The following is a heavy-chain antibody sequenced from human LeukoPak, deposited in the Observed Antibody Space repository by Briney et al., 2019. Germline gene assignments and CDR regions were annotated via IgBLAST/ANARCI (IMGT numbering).Heavy chain of an antibody. CDR3: ARHASNYYDSSGYLVS. D-gene: IGHD3-22*01. V-gene: IGHV4-59*08. CDR1: GGSISSYY. CDR2: IYYSGST. J-gene: IGHJ5*02. Sequence: SETLSLTCTVSGGSISSYYWSWIRQPPGKGLEWIGYIYYSGSTNYNPSLKSRVTISVDTSKNQFSLKLSSVTAADTAVYYCARHASNYYDSSGYLVSWGQGTLVTVSS.